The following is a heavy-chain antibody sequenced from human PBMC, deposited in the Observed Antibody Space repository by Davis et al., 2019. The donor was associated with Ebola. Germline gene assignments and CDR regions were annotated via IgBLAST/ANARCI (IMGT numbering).Heavy chain of an antibody. Sequence: PGGSLRLSCAASGFTFSNYAMSWVRQAPGKGLEWVSGISGRGYSTYYVDSVRGRFTISRDSSKNMLYLQMNSLRVEDTAVYYCAKDRGNDYGDQSDNWGQGTLVTVSS. CDR3: AKDRGNDYGDQSDN. V-gene: IGHV3-23*01. D-gene: IGHD4-17*01. CDR1: GFTFSNYA. CDR2: ISGRGYST. J-gene: IGHJ4*02.